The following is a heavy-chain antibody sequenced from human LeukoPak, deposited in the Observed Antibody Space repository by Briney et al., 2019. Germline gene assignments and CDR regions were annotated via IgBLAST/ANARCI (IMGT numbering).Heavy chain of an antibody. J-gene: IGHJ3*02. D-gene: IGHD3-3*01. CDR1: GFTFSSYA. V-gene: IGHV3-23*01. Sequence: GGSLRLSCAASGFTFSSYAMSWVRQAPGKGLEWVSAISGSGGSTYYADSVKGRFTISRDNSKNTLYLQMNSLRAEDTAVYYCARDGAYYDFWSGNNAFDIWGQGTMVTVSS. CDR3: ARDGAYYDFWSGNNAFDI. CDR2: ISGSGGST.